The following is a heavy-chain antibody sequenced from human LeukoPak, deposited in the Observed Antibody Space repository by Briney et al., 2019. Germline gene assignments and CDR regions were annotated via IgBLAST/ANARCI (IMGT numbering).Heavy chain of an antibody. CDR3: ACRMVRGVYNWFDP. D-gene: IGHD3-10*01. Sequence: SETLSLTCTVSGGSISSSSYYWGWIRQPPGKGLEWIGSIYYSGSTYYNPSLKSRVTISVDTSKNQFSLKLSSVTAADTAVYYCACRMVRGVYNWFDPWGQGTLVTVSS. CDR1: GGSISSSSYY. J-gene: IGHJ5*02. V-gene: IGHV4-39*07. CDR2: IYYSGST.